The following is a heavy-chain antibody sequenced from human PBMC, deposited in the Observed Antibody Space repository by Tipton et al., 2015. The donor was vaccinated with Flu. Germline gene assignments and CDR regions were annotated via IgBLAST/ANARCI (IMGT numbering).Heavy chain of an antibody. J-gene: IGHJ4*02. V-gene: IGHV3-33*08. CDR2: IWYDGSNK. CDR1: GFTFSSYG. CDR3: TTGIVVVPAADFDY. D-gene: IGHD2-2*01. Sequence: SLRLSCAASGFTFSSYGMHWVRQAPGKGLEWVAVIWYDGSNKYYADSVKGRFTISRDNSKNTLYLQMNSLRAEDTAVYYCTTGIVVVPAADFDYWGQGTLVTVSS.